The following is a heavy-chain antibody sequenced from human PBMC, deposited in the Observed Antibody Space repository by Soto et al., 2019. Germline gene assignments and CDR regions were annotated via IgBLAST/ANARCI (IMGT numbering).Heavy chain of an antibody. CDR3: ARGDYYDSSGYYSNYYYYGMDV. V-gene: IGHV1-69*13. J-gene: IGHJ6*02. CDR1: GGTFSSYA. CDR2: IIPIFGTA. D-gene: IGHD3-22*01. Sequence: GASVKVSCKASGGTFSSYAISWVRQAPGQGHEWMGGIIPIFGTANYAQKFQGRVTITADESTSTAYMELSSLRSEDTAVYYCARGDYYDSSGYYSNYYYYGMDVWGQGTTVTVSS.